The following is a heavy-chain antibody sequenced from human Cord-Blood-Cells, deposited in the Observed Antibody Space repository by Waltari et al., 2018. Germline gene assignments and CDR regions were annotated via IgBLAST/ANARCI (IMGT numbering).Heavy chain of an antibody. V-gene: IGHV4-59*11. CDR3: ARSDFWSGYYDY. J-gene: IGHJ4*02. D-gene: IGHD3-3*01. CDR2: INYSGST. Sequence: QVQLQESGPGLVKPSETLSLTCTVSGGSISSHYWSWIRQPPGKGLEWIGYINYSGSTTYNPSLKSRVTISVDTSKNQFSLKLSSVTAADTAVYYCARSDFWSGYYDYWGQGTLVTVSS. CDR1: GGSISSHY.